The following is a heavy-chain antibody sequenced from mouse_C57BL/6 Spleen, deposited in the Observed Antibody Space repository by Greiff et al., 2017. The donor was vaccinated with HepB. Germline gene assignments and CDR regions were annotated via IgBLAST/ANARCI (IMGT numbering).Heavy chain of an antibody. CDR2: IYPSDSET. CDR1: GYTFTSYW. V-gene: IGHV1-61*01. Sequence: VQLQQSGAELVRPGSSVKLSCKASGYTFTSYWMDWVKQRPGQGLEWIGNIYPSDSETHYNQKFKDKATLTVDKSSSTAYMQLSSLTSEDSAVYYCARSWSYAMDYWGQGTSVTVSS. CDR3: ARSWSYAMDY. J-gene: IGHJ4*01. D-gene: IGHD1-1*02.